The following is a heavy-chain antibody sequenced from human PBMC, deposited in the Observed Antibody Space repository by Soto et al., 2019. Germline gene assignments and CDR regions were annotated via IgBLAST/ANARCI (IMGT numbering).Heavy chain of an antibody. D-gene: IGHD6-13*01. CDR1: GGTFSSYA. V-gene: IGHV1-69*01. J-gene: IGHJ4*02. CDR2: IIPIFGTA. Sequence: QVQLVQSGAEVKKPGSSAKVSCKASGGTFSSYAISWVRQAHGQGLEWMGGIIPIFGTANYAQKFQGRVTITADESTSTAYMELSSLRSEDTGVYYCASTYSSRWDENNLFDYWGQGTLVTVSS. CDR3: ASTYSSRWDENNLFDY.